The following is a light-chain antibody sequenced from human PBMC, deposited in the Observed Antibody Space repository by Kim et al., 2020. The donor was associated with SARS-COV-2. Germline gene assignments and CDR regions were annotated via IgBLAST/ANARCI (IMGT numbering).Light chain of an antibody. J-gene: IGLJ2*01. CDR3: GTWDSSLSTVV. CDR2: DNN. CDR1: SSNIENNY. V-gene: IGLV1-51*01. Sequence: GQKVTISCSGRSSNIENNYVSWYQQLPGTAPKLLIYDNNKRPSGIPDRFSGSKSGTSATLGITGLQTGDEADYYCGTWDSSLSTVVFGGGTQLTVL.